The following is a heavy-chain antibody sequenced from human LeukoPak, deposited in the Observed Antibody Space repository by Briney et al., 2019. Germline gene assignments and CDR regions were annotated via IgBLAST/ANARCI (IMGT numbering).Heavy chain of an antibody. CDR1: GYTFTGYY. V-gene: IGHV1-2*06. Sequence: ASVKVSCKASGYTFTGYYMHWVRQAPGQGLEWMGRINPNSGGTNYAQKFQGRVTMTRDTSISTAYMELSRLRSDDTAVYYCARARRVYYYDSSGSISPWGQGTLVTASS. CDR2: INPNSGGT. D-gene: IGHD3-22*01. J-gene: IGHJ5*02. CDR3: ARARRVYYYDSSGSISP.